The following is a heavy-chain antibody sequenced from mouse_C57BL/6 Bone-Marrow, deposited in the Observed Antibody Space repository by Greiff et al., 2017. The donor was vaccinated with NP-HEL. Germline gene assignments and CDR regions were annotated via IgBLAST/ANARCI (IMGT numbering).Heavy chain of an antibody. CDR2: IYPGSGST. Sequence: QVQLQQPGAELVKPGASVKMSCKASGYTFTSYWITWVKQRPGQGLEWIGDIYPGSGSTNYNEKFKGKATLTVDTSSSTAYMQLSSLTSEDSAVXYCARKKKRYYAVDYWGQGTSVTVSS. CDR1: GYTFTSYW. J-gene: IGHJ4*01. V-gene: IGHV1-55*01. CDR3: ARKKKRYYAVDY.